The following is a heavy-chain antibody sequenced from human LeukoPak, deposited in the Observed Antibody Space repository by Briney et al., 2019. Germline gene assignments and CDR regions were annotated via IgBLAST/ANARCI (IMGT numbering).Heavy chain of an antibody. D-gene: IGHD1-20*01. CDR1: GYSITSGYH. CDR2: IYHSGST. Sequence: SETLSLTCSVSGYSITSGYHWGWIRHPPGKGLEWIGNIYHSGSTYYNPSLKSRVTISVDTSKNQFSLKLSSVTAADTAVYYCARAGNWNVLYYYYYMDVWGKGTTVTVSS. J-gene: IGHJ6*03. CDR3: ARAGNWNVLYYYYYMDV. V-gene: IGHV4-38-2*02.